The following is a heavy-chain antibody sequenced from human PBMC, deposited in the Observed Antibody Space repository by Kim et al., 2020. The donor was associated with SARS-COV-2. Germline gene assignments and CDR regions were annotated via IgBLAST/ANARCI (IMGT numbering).Heavy chain of an antibody. V-gene: IGHV4-59*08. CDR1: GGSISSYY. CDR3: AKRGSSSGWYYFEY. Sequence: SETLSLTCTVSGGSISSYYWSWIRQPPGKGLEWIGYLYYSGSTNYNPSLRSRVTISADTSKNQFSLKLSSVTAADTAVYYCAKRGSSSGWYYFEYWGQGTLVTVSS. D-gene: IGHD6-19*01. J-gene: IGHJ4*02. CDR2: LYYSGST.